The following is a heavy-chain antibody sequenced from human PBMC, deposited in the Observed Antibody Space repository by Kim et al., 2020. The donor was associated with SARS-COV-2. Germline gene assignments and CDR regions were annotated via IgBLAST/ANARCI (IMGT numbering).Heavy chain of an antibody. J-gene: IGHJ1*01. Sequence: GGSLRLSCAVSGFTFNSYAMSWVRQAPVKGLELVSTIRGSGGSTYYADSVKGRFTISRANSKNTLYLQMNSLRAEDTAVYYCAKAQGYDILTGYWFQHWGQGTLVTVSS. CDR3: AKAQGYDILTGYWFQH. D-gene: IGHD3-9*01. V-gene: IGHV3-23*01. CDR1: GFTFNSYA. CDR2: IRGSGGST.